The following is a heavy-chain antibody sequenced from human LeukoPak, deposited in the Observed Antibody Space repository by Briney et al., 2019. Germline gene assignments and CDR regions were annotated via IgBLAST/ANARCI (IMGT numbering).Heavy chain of an antibody. Sequence: PGGSLRLSCAASEFTFRSYWMSWVRQAPGYGLEWVAFIRFDGTQKYYADSVQGRFTVSRDSAEQTFVLELSRVKRDDTAVYHCAQDRTALGRGIIINFAHNYMDVWGKGTAVTISS. CDR1: EFTFRSYW. V-gene: IGHV3-30*02. CDR3: AQDRTALGRGIIINFAHNYMDV. J-gene: IGHJ6*03. D-gene: IGHD3-10*01. CDR2: IRFDGTQK.